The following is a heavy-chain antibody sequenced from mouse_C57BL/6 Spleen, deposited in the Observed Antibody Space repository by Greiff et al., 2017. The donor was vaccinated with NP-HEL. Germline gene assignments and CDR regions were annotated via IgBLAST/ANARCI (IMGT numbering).Heavy chain of an antibody. Sequence: QRVESGEGLVKPGGSLKLSCAASGFTFSSYAMSWVRQTPEKRLEWVAYISSGGDYIYYADTVKGRFTISRDNARNTLYLQMSSLKSEDTAMYYCTRDPDGYDYAMDYWGQGTSVTVSS. J-gene: IGHJ4*01. CDR2: ISSGGDYI. V-gene: IGHV5-9-1*02. D-gene: IGHD2-3*01. CDR3: TRDPDGYDYAMDY. CDR1: GFTFSSYA.